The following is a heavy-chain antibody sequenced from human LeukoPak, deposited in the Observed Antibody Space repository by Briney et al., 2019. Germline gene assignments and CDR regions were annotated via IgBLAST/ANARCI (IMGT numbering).Heavy chain of an antibody. D-gene: IGHD6-19*01. Sequence: PSETLSLTCTVSGGSTSSYYWSWIRQPPGKGLEWIGYVYYSGSTNYNPSLKSRVTISVDTSKNQFSLKLSSVTAADTAVYYCARADYYYYYMDVWGKGTTVTVSS. J-gene: IGHJ6*03. CDR3: ARADYYYYYMDV. CDR2: VYYSGST. CDR1: GGSTSSYY. V-gene: IGHV4-59*01.